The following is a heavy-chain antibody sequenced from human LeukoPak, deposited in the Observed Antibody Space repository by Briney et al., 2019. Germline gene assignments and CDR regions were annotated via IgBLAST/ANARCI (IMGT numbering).Heavy chain of an antibody. D-gene: IGHD1-26*01. Sequence: GASVKVSCKASGYTFTSYGISWVRQAPGQRLEWMGWISAGNGNTKYSQSFQGRVTFISNTSATTAFMELSSLRSEDAAVYYCARDSGSGSNDYWGQGTLVTVSS. J-gene: IGHJ4*02. CDR1: GYTFTSYG. CDR2: ISAGNGNT. CDR3: ARDSGSGSNDY. V-gene: IGHV1-3*01.